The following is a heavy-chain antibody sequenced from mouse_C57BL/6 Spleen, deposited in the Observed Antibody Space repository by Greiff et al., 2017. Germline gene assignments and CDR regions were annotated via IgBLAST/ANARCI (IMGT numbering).Heavy chain of an antibody. J-gene: IGHJ3*01. CDR1: GYAFSSSW. CDR3: AREGGYYYGRSYFAY. D-gene: IGHD1-1*01. Sequence: QVQLKESGPELVKPGASVKISCKASGYAFSSSWMNWVKQRPGKGLEWIGRIYPGDGDTNYNGKFKGKATLTADKSSSTAYMQLSSLTSEDSAVYFCAREGGYYYGRSYFAYWGQGTLVTVSA. CDR2: IYPGDGDT. V-gene: IGHV1-82*01.